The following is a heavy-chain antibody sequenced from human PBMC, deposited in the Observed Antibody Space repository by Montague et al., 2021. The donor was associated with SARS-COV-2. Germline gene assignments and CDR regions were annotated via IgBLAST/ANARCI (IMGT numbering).Heavy chain of an antibody. CDR2: IYDSGST. D-gene: IGHD5-12*01. J-gene: IGHJ3*02. CDR3: ARRGRKLLPVATTIGGFDI. V-gene: IGHV4-39*02. Sequence: SETLSLTCTVSGGSISSNNWDWDWIRQPPGKGLEWIGSIYDSGSTYYXPSLKSRVTISVDTSKNHFSLKLNSVTAADTAVYYCARRGRKLLPVATTIGGFDIWGQGTMVTVSS. CDR1: GGSISSNNWD.